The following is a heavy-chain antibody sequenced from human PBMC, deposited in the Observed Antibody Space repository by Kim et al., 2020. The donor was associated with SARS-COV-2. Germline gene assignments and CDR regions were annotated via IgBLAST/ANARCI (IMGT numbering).Heavy chain of an antibody. J-gene: IGHJ4*02. CDR3: ARHLNREGSGWYY. CDR2: FYPGDSVT. Sequence: GESLKISCKGSGYSFTSYWSGWVRQMPGKGLEWLGFFYPGDSVTRYSPSFQGQVTISADKSISTAYLQWSSLKASDTAMYYCARHLNREGSGWYYWGQGTLVTVSS. CDR1: GYSFTSYW. D-gene: IGHD6-19*01. V-gene: IGHV5-51*01.